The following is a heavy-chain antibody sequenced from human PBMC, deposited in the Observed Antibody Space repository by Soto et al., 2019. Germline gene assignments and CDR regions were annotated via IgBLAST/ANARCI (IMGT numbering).Heavy chain of an antibody. D-gene: IGHD3-16*02. CDR1: GVSVSSGSYY. CDR2: IYYSGST. Sequence: PSETLSLTCTVSGVSVSSGSYYWSWIRQPPGKGLEWIGYIYYSGSTNYNPSLKSRVTISVDTSKNQFSLKLSSVTAADTAVYYCARQYDGITFGGVIVIPGWFDPWGQGTLVTVSS. J-gene: IGHJ5*02. V-gene: IGHV4-61*01. CDR3: ARQYDGITFGGVIVIPGWFDP.